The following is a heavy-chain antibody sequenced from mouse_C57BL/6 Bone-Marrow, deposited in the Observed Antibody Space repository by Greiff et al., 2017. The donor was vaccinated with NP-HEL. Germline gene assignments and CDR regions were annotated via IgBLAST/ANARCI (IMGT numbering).Heavy chain of an antibody. CDR3: ARENYYAMDY. J-gene: IGHJ4*01. CDR1: GFTFSDYG. CDR2: ISSGSSNI. V-gene: IGHV5-17*01. Sequence: EVMLVESGGGLVKPGGSLKLSCAASGFTFSDYGMHWVRQAPEKGLEWVAYISSGSSNIYYADTVKGRFTFSRDNAKNTLFLQMTSLRSEDTAMYYCARENYYAMDYWGRGTAVTVSS.